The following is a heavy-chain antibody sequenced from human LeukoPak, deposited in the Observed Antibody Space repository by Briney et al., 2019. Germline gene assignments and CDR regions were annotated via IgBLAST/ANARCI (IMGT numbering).Heavy chain of an antibody. Sequence: GASVKVSCKASGYTFTSYGISWVRQAPGQGLEWMGWISVYNGNTNYAQKLQGRVTMTTDTSTSTAYMELRSLRSDDTAVYYCARVMGCSGGSCPFDYWGQGTLVTVSS. CDR2: ISVYNGNT. CDR3: ARVMGCSGGSCPFDY. CDR1: GYTFTSYG. D-gene: IGHD2-15*01. J-gene: IGHJ4*02. V-gene: IGHV1-18*01.